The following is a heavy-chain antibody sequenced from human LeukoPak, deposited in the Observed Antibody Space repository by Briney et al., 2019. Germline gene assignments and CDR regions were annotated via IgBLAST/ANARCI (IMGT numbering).Heavy chain of an antibody. Sequence: SETLSLTCTVSGGSIGNFYWNWTRQSPGKGLEWIGYIYYSGTTNYNSSLKSRVTISLGMSSNQFSLRLDSVTAADTAVYYCARAASLDYWGQGILVTVSS. CDR1: GGSIGNFY. J-gene: IGHJ4*02. V-gene: IGHV4-59*01. D-gene: IGHD2-2*01. CDR2: IYYSGTT. CDR3: ARAASLDY.